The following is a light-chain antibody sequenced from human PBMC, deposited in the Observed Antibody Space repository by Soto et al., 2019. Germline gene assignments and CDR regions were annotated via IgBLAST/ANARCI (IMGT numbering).Light chain of an antibody. CDR3: QQYNSYPWT. Sequence: DIQMTQSPSTLSASVGVRVTITCRASQTISSWLAWYQQKPGTAPKILIYDVSSLESGVPSRFSGSRSGTEFTLTISSLQPDDFATYYCQQYNSYPWTFGQGTKVEVK. V-gene: IGKV1-5*01. CDR1: QTISSW. J-gene: IGKJ1*01. CDR2: DVS.